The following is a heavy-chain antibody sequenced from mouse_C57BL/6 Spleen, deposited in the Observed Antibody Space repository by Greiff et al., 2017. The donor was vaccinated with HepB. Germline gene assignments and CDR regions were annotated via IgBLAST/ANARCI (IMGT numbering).Heavy chain of an antibody. V-gene: IGHV5-17*01. J-gene: IGHJ3*01. CDR3: ASGYDYDWFAY. CDR2: ISSGSSTI. Sequence: VQLKQSGGGLVKPGGSLKLSCAASGFTFSDYGMHWVRQAPEKGLEWVAYISSGSSTIYYADTVKGRFTISRDNAKNTLFLQMTSLRSEDTAMYYCASGYDYDWFAYWGQGTLVTVSA. D-gene: IGHD2-4*01. CDR1: GFTFSDYG.